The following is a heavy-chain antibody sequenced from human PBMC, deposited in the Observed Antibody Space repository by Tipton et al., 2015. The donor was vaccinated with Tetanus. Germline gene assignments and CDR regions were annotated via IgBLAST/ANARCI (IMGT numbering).Heavy chain of an antibody. J-gene: IGHJ4*02. Sequence: TLSLTCAVSGVSISSDDYSWSWIRQPPGKGLEWIAYIYHSGRTNYNPSLKSQVTISVDGSKNQFSLRLSSVTAADTAVYYCVRRKYSSGSYDYFDFWGQGILVTVSS. CDR3: VRRKYSSGSYDYFDF. CDR1: GVSISSDDYS. D-gene: IGHD6-19*01. V-gene: IGHV4-30-2*01. CDR2: IYHSGRT.